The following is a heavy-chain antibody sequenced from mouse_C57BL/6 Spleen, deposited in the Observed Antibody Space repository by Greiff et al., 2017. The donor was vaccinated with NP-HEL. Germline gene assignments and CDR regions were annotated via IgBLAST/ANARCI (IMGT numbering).Heavy chain of an antibody. CDR1: GYTFTSYW. CDR3: AMGIYYDYPYFDY. Sequence: QVQLKQPGAELVKPGASVKVSCKASGYTFTSYWMHWVKQRPGQGLEWIGRIHPSDSDTNYNQKFKGKATLTVDKSSSTAYMQLSSLTSEDSAVYYCAMGIYYDYPYFDYWGQGTTLTVSS. J-gene: IGHJ2*01. D-gene: IGHD2-4*01. CDR2: IHPSDSDT. V-gene: IGHV1-74*01.